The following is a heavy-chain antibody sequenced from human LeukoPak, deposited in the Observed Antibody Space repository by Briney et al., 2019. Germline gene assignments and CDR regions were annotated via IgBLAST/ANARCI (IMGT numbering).Heavy chain of an antibody. D-gene: IGHD6-6*01. CDR3: ARDLSSSSVDY. CDR1: GYTFTGYY. V-gene: IGHV1-2*02. CDR2: INPNSGGT. J-gene: IGHJ4*02. Sequence: ASVKVSCKASGYTFTGYYVHWVRQAPGQGLEWMGWINPNSGGTNYAQKFQGRVTMTRDTSISTAYMELSRLRSDDRAVYYCARDLSSSSVDYWGQGTLVTVSS.